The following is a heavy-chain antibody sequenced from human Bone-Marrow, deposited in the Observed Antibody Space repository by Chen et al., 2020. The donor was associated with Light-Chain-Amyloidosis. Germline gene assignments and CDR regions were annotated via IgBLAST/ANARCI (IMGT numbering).Heavy chain of an antibody. CDR2: IYPDESDA. D-gene: IGHD5-12*01. CDR1: GYTFPNYW. CDR3: ARRRDGYNFDY. V-gene: IGHV5-51*01. Sequence: GYTFPNYWIGWVRQMPGKGLEWMGVIYPDESDARYSPSFEGQVTISADKSITTAYLQWRSLKASDTAMYYCARRRDGYNFDYWGQGTLVTVSS. J-gene: IGHJ4*02.